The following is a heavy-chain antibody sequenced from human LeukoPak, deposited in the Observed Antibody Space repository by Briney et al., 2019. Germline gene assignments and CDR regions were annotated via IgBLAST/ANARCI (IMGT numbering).Heavy chain of an antibody. CDR1: GFTFSSYA. D-gene: IGHD2-21*02. V-gene: IGHV3-23*01. CDR3: ATTSVTAILYSDY. J-gene: IGHJ4*02. Sequence: GGSLRLSCAASGFTFSSYAMSWVRQAPGKGREWVAAISGSGGSTYYADSVKGRFTISRDNSKNTLYLHMNSLRAEDTAVYYCATTSVTAILYSDYWGQGTLVTVSS. CDR2: ISGSGGST.